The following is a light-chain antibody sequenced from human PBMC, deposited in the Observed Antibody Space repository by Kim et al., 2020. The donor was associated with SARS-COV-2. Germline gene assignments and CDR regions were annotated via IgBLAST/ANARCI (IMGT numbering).Light chain of an antibody. Sequence: VVRQSPATLSLPPGQRATLSCRASQSVATYLAWYQQRPGQAPRLLIYDASKRPTGIPARFRGSGSGTDFTLTIGTLEPEDSAVYYCQQRGNFGQGTRLEIK. CDR1: QSVATY. CDR3: QQRGN. J-gene: IGKJ5*01. V-gene: IGKV3-11*01. CDR2: DAS.